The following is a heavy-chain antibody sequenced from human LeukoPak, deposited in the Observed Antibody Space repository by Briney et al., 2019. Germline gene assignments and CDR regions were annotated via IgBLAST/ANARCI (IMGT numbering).Heavy chain of an antibody. D-gene: IGHD3-10*01. J-gene: IGHJ6*02. CDR1: GFSLSGSW. Sequence: GGSLRLSCEASGFSLSGSWMHWVRHAPGKGLVWVSRINSDGSSTSYADSVKGRFTISRDNSKNTLYLQMNSLRAEDTAVYYCAREIYGSGSYFPYYYYYYGMDVWGQGITVTVSS. CDR3: AREIYGSGSYFPYYYYYYGMDV. CDR2: INSDGSST. V-gene: IGHV3-74*01.